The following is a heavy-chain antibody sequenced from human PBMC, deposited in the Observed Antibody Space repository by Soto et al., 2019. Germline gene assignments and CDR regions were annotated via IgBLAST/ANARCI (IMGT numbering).Heavy chain of an antibody. CDR3: VRGARPTTSSAGGYTYFAP. CDR2: INDDGSST. J-gene: IGHJ5*02. V-gene: IGHV3-74*01. D-gene: IGHD3-16*02. Sequence: GGSLRLSCAASGFTFSNHWMHWVRQEPEKGLVCVSYINDDGSSTNYAESVKGRFTISRDNAKSTLYLQMNSLRAEDTAVYYCVRGARPTTSSAGGYTYFAPWGQGTLVTGSS. CDR1: GFTFSNHW.